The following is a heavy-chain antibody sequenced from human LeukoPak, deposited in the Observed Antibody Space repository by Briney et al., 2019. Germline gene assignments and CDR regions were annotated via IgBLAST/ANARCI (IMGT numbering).Heavy chain of an antibody. CDR1: GYTFTGYY. D-gene: IGHD4-23*01. CDR3: ARSPRNDYGGNSYYFDY. J-gene: IGHJ4*02. Sequence: ASVKVSCKASGYTFTGYYMHWVRQAPGQGLEWMGWINPNSGGTNYAQKFQGWVTMTRDTSISTAYMELSRLRSDDTAVYYCARSPRNDYGGNSYYFDYWGQGTLVTVSS. V-gene: IGHV1-2*04. CDR2: INPNSGGT.